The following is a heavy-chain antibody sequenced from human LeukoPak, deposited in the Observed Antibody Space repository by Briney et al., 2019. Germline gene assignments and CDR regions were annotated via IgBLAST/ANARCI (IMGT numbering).Heavy chain of an antibody. D-gene: IGHD3-10*01. CDR1: GGSVSSYY. V-gene: IGHV4-4*09. J-gene: IGHJ5*02. CDR3: ARHGSVRSPLGP. CDR2: IYATGST. Sequence: SETLSLTCTVSGGSVSSYYWSWIRQPPGKGLEWIGYIYATGSTNCNPSLKSRVTISVDTSKNQFSLNLGSVTAADTAVYYCARHGSVRSPLGPWGQGTLVTVSS.